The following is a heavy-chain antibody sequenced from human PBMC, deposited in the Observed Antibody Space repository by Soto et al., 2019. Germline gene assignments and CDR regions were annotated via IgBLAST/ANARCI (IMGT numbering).Heavy chain of an antibody. Sequence: QVQLVQSGAEVKKPGSSVKVSCKASGGTFSSYAISWVRQAPGQGLEWMGGIIPIFGTANYAQKFQGRVTITADNSTSTAYMELSSLRSEDTAVYYCARPDPYCSCGSCYYGMDVWGQGTTVTVSS. CDR2: IIPIFGTA. CDR1: GGTFSSYA. D-gene: IGHD2-15*01. CDR3: ARPDPYCSCGSCYYGMDV. V-gene: IGHV1-69*06. J-gene: IGHJ6*02.